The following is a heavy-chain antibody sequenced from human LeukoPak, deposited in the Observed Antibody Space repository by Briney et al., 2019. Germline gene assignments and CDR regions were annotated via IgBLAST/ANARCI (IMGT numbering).Heavy chain of an antibody. CDR1: GFTFSSYR. CDR2: ISNSSSTI. Sequence: PGGSLRLSCAASGFTFSSYRMNWVPQAPGKGLEWVSYISNSSSTIYYADSVKGRFTISRDNAKNSLYLQMNSLRAEDTAVYYCAGGFLEWLTRDYWGQGTLVTVSS. CDR3: AGGFLEWLTRDY. D-gene: IGHD3-3*01. V-gene: IGHV3-48*01. J-gene: IGHJ4*02.